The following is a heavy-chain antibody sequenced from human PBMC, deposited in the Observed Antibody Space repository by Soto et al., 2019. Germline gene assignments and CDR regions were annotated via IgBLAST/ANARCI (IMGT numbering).Heavy chain of an antibody. D-gene: IGHD6-13*01. V-gene: IGHV3-15*07. Sequence: VQLVESGGGLVKPGGSLRLSCAASGFTFSNAWMNWVRQAPGKGLEWVGRIKSKTDGGTTDYAAPVKGRFTISRDDSKNTLYLQMNSLKTEDTAVYYCTTGSIAAAGDYYYYGMDVWGQGTTVTVSS. CDR3: TTGSIAAAGDYYYYGMDV. CDR1: GFTFSNAW. CDR2: IKSKTDGGTT. J-gene: IGHJ6*02.